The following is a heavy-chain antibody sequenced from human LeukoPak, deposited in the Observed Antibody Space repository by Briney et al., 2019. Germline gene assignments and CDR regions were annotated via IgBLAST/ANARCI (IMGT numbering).Heavy chain of an antibody. CDR2: IYYSGST. CDR3: ARLGGYSYGYSGAFDI. V-gene: IGHV4-39*02. J-gene: IGHJ3*02. D-gene: IGHD5-18*01. CDR1: GGSISSSSYY. Sequence: PSETLSLTCTVSGGSISSSSYYWGWIRQPPGKGLEWLGNIYYSGSTYYNPSLKSRVSISVGTSKKHFSLRLSSVTAADTAVYYCARLGGYSYGYSGAFDIWGQGTMVTVSS.